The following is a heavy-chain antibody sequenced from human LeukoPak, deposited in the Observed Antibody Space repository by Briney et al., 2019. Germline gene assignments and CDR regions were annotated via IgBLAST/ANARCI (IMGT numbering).Heavy chain of an antibody. Sequence: PGGSLRLSCAAPGFTFSSYSMNWVRQAPGKGLEWVSSISSSSSYIYYADSVKGRFTISRDNAKNSLYLQMNSLRAEDTAVYYCAKPYDSSGYYLNFDAFDIWGQGTMVTVSS. CDR3: AKPYDSSGYYLNFDAFDI. CDR2: ISSSSSYI. J-gene: IGHJ3*02. V-gene: IGHV3-21*01. D-gene: IGHD3-22*01. CDR1: GFTFSSYS.